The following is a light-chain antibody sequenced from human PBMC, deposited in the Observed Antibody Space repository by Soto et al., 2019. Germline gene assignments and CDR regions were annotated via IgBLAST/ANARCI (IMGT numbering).Light chain of an antibody. CDR3: CSYAGIPLV. Sequence: QSVLTQPRSVSGSPGQSVTISCTGTSSDVGGHNYVSWYQQHPGKAPKLMIYDVSKRPSGVPDRFSGSKSGNTASLTISGLQAEDEADYYCCSYAGIPLVFGTGTKVTVL. V-gene: IGLV2-11*01. CDR2: DVS. J-gene: IGLJ1*01. CDR1: SSDVGGHNY.